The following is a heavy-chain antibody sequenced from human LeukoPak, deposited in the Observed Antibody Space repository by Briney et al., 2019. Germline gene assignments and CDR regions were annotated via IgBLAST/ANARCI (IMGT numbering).Heavy chain of an antibody. D-gene: IGHD5-18*01. V-gene: IGHV3-64*01. CDR2: ISSNGGST. CDR1: GFTFSSYA. Sequence: GGSLRLSCAASGFTFSSYAMHWVRQAPGKGLEYVSAISSNGGSTYYANSVKGRFTISRDNSKNTLYLQMGSLRAEDMAVYYCVFSGYSYGYWGKGTLVTVSS. CDR3: VFSGYSYGY. J-gene: IGHJ4*02.